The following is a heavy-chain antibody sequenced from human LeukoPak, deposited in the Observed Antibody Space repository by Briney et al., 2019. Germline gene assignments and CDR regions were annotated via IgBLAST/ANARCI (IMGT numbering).Heavy chain of an antibody. J-gene: IGHJ4*02. D-gene: IGHD1-26*01. Sequence: GGSLRLSCAASGFTFSSYSMNWVRQAPGNGLEWVSSISSSSSYIYYADSVKGRFTISRDNAKNSLYLQMNSLRAEDTAVYFCARDPERTWELLEGAYFDCWGQGTLVTVSS. CDR3: ARDPERTWELLEGAYFDC. V-gene: IGHV3-21*01. CDR2: ISSSSSYI. CDR1: GFTFSSYS.